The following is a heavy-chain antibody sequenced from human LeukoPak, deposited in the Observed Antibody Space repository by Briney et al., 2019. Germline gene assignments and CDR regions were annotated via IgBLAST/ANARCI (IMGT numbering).Heavy chain of an antibody. V-gene: IGHV4-4*02. CDR3: ARARATVVTL. CDR2: IYYSGST. CDR1: GGSISSSNW. J-gene: IGHJ4*02. D-gene: IGHD4-23*01. Sequence: PSETLSLTCAVSGGSISSSNWWSWVRQPPGKGLEWIGYIYYSGSTNYNPSLKSRVTIPVDTSKNQFSLKLSSVTAADTAVYYCARARATVVTLWGQGTLVTVSS.